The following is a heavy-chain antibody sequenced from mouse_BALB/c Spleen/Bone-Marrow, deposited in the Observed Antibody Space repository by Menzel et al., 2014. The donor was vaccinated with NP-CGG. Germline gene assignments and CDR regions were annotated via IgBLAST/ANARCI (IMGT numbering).Heavy chain of an antibody. Sequence: VQLKQSGTVLARPGASVKMSCKASDYTFTSYRMHWLKQRPGQGLEWIGAIYPGNSDTSYNQKFKGKAELTAVTSTSTAYMDFSSLTNEDSAVYYCTLAYFGQGDWFFDVWGAGTTVTVSS. CDR1: DYTFTSYR. V-gene: IGHV1-5*01. J-gene: IGHJ1*01. CDR3: TLAYFGQGDWFFDV. D-gene: IGHD2-10*01. CDR2: IYPGNSDT.